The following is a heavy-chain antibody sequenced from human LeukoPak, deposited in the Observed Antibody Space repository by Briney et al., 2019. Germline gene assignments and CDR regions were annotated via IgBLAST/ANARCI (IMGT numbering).Heavy chain of an antibody. D-gene: IGHD1-26*01. CDR1: GGSISSSSYY. CDR3: ARVLGATNYYYYYYMDA. V-gene: IGHV4-39*07. J-gene: IGHJ6*03. Sequence: PSETLSLTCTVSGGSISSSSYYWGWIRQPPGKGLEWIGSIYYSGSTYYNPSLKSRVTISVDTSKNQFSLKLSSVTAADTAVYYCARVLGATNYYYYYYMDAWGKGTTVTVSS. CDR2: IYYSGST.